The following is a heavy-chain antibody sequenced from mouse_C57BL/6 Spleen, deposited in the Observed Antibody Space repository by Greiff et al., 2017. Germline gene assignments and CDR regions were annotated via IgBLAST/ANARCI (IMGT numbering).Heavy chain of an antibody. CDR3: APYDGYTFDY. V-gene: IGHV1-64*01. J-gene: IGHJ2*01. D-gene: IGHD2-3*01. CDR1: GYTFTSYW. Sequence: QVQLQQPGAELVKPGASVKLSCKASGYTFTSYWMHWVKQRPGQGLEWIGMIHPNSGSTNYNEKFKSKATLTVDKSSSTAYMQLSSLTSEASAVYYCAPYDGYTFDYWGQGTTLTVSS. CDR2: IHPNSGST.